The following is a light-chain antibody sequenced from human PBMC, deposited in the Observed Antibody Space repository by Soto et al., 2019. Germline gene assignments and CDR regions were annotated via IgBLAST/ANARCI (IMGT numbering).Light chain of an antibody. J-gene: IGKJ5*01. CDR1: QSISSW. V-gene: IGKV1-5*03. Sequence: IQVSQSQSPLSASVGDRVTITCRASQSISSWLAWYQQKPGKAPKLLIYKASSLESGVPSRFSGSGSGIEFTLIISSLQSEDFAVYYCQQYNNGTRITFGQGTRLEI. CDR3: QQYNNGTRIT. CDR2: KAS.